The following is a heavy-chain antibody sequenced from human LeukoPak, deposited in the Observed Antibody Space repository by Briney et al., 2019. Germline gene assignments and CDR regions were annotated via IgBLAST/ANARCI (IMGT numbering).Heavy chain of an antibody. CDR2: ISGSGGNT. Sequence: QPGGSLRLSCAASGFIFSNFAMSWVRQAPGKGPEWVSTISGSGGNTYYTDSVKGRFTISRDNSKNTLYLQMNSLRAEDTAVYYCAKEDYYSGGSCYWLTFDFWGQGTMVTVSS. V-gene: IGHV3-23*01. CDR1: GFIFSNFA. J-gene: IGHJ3*01. CDR3: AKEDYYSGGSCYWLTFDF. D-gene: IGHD2-15*01.